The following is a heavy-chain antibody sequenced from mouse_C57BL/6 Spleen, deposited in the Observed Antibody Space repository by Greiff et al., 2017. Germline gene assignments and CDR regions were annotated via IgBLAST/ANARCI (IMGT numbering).Heavy chain of an antibody. CDR2: IHPNSGST. J-gene: IGHJ4*01. Sequence: QVQLQQPGAELVKPGASVKLSCKASGYTFTSYWMHWVKQRPGQGLEWIGMIHPNSGSTNYNEKFKSKATLTVDKSSSTAYMQLSSLTSEDSAVYYCARSLNYYGSSYDAMDYWGQGTSVTVSS. D-gene: IGHD1-1*01. V-gene: IGHV1-64*01. CDR1: GYTFTSYW. CDR3: ARSLNYYGSSYDAMDY.